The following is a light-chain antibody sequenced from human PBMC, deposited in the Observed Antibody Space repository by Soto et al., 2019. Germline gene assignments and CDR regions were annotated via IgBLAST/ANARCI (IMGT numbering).Light chain of an antibody. CDR1: SSDVGGYNY. J-gene: IGLJ2*01. CDR2: DVS. CDR3: SSSTSSSTLEVV. Sequence: QSALTQPASVSGSPGQSITISCTGTSSDVGGYNYVSWYQQHPGKAPKLMIYDVSNRPSGVSNRFSGSKSGNTASLTISGLQAEDQADYYCSSSTSSSTLEVVFGGGTKVTVL. V-gene: IGLV2-14*01.